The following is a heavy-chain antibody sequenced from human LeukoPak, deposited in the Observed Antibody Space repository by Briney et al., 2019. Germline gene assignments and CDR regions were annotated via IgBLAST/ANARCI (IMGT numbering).Heavy chain of an antibody. V-gene: IGHV4-34*01. CDR3: ASLRPQRITIFGASYYYYYMDV. J-gene: IGHJ6*03. D-gene: IGHD3-3*01. CDR2: INHSGST. Sequence: SETLSLTCAVYGGSFSGYYWSWIRQPPGKGLEWIGEINHSGSTNYNPSPKSRVTILVDTSKNQFSLKLSSVTAADTAVYYCASLRPQRITIFGASYYYYYMDVWGKGTTVTVSS. CDR1: GGSFSGYY.